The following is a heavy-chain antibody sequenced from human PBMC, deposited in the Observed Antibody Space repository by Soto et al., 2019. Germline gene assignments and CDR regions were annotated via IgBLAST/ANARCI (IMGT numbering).Heavy chain of an antibody. Sequence: SETLSLTCTVSGGSVSNDNFYWRWIRQPPGKGLEWIGYLHYSGITNYNPSLKRRLTISVDTSSNQFSLRLSSVTAADTAVYYCARGLTMGQLPSHFDHWGQGTLVTVSS. CDR2: LHYSGIT. CDR3: ARGLTMGQLPSHFDH. J-gene: IGHJ5*02. CDR1: GGSVSNDNFY. D-gene: IGHD3-16*01. V-gene: IGHV4-61*01.